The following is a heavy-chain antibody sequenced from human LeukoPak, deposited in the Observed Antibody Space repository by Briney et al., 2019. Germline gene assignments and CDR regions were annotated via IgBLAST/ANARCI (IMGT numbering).Heavy chain of an antibody. D-gene: IGHD1-26*01. CDR3: ARDGQWEPYYFDY. CDR1: GYTFTSYG. J-gene: IGHJ4*02. CDR2: ISAYSGNT. Sequence: GASVKVSCKASGYTFTSYGISWVRQAPGQGLEWMGWISAYSGNTNYAQKFQGRVTMTTDTSTSTGYMELRSLRSDDTAVYYCARDGQWEPYYFDYWGQGILVTVSS. V-gene: IGHV1-18*01.